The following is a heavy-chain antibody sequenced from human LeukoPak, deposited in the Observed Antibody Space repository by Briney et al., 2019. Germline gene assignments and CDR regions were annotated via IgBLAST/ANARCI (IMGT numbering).Heavy chain of an antibody. V-gene: IGHV3-30*03. J-gene: IGHJ4*02. Sequence: GGSLRLSCAASGFTVSSYGVHWVRQAPGKGLEWVAVISYDGSNKYYADSVKGRFTISRDNSKNTLYLQMNSLRSDDTAVYYCARCRAGVGEPYGDCWGQGTLVTVSS. CDR3: ARCRAGVGEPYGDC. CDR1: GFTVSSYG. D-gene: IGHD3-10*01. CDR2: ISYDGSNK.